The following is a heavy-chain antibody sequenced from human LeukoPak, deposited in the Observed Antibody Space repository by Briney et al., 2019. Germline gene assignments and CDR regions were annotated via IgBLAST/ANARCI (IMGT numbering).Heavy chain of an antibody. CDR1: GYTFTGYY. CDR3: ARGPIAVAGPELGGFDY. D-gene: IGHD6-19*01. J-gene: IGHJ4*02. CDR2: INPSGGST. V-gene: IGHV1-46*01. Sequence: ASVKVSCKSSGYTFTGYYMHWVRQAPAQGLEWMGIINPSGGSTSYAQKFQGRVTMTRDMSTSTVYMELSSLRSEDTAVYYCARGPIAVAGPELGGFDYWGQGTLVTVSS.